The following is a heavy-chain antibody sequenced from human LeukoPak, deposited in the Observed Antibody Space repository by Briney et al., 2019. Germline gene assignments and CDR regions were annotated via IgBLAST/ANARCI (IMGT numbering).Heavy chain of an antibody. D-gene: IGHD7-27*01. V-gene: IGHV1-2*02. CDR2: INPNSGGT. CDR1: GYTFTSYY. CDR3: ALSLPDLTGDPSYYDYMDV. Sequence: ASVKVSCKASGYTFTSYYMHWVRQAPGQGLEWMGWINPNSGGTNYAQKFQGRVTMTRDTSISTAYMELSSLRSDDTAVYYCALSLPDLTGDPSYYDYMDVWGRGTTVTISS. J-gene: IGHJ6*03.